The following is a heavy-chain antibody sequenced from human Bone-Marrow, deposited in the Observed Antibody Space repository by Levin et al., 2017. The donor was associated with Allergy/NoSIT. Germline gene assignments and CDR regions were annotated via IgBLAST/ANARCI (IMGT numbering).Heavy chain of an antibody. CDR1: GFRFSSYG. CDR2: ISYDGGKT. D-gene: IGHD5-18*01. Sequence: GGSLRLSCAVSGFRFSSYGMQWVRQAPGKGLDWVTGISYDGGKTYYADSVKGRFTISRDNSKNTLYLQMNSLRAEDTAVYYCAKDGQVLRTAMVEIDYWGQGTLVSVSS. CDR3: AKDGQVLRTAMVEIDY. V-gene: IGHV3-30*18. J-gene: IGHJ4*02.